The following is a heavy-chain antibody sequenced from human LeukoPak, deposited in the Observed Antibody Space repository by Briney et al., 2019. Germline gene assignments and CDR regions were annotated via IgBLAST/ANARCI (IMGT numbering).Heavy chain of an antibody. V-gene: IGHV4-39*01. CDR3: ASGVVVITTRPFDY. CDR1: GVSISRSNSY. Sequence: SETLSLTCTVSGVSISRSNSYWGWIRQPPGNGLEWIGSIYHSGSTYYNPSLKSRVTISVDTSKNQFSLKLSSVTAADTAVYYCASGVVVITTRPFDYWGQGTLVTVSS. D-gene: IGHD3-22*01. J-gene: IGHJ4*02. CDR2: IYHSGST.